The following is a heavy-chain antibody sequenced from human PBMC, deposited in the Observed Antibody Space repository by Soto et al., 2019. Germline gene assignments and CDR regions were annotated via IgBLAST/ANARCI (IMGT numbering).Heavy chain of an antibody. CDR1: GFTLSSYD. J-gene: IGHJ6*02. Sequence: EVQLVESGGGLVQPGGSLRLSCAASGFTLSSYDIHWVRQATGEGLAWVSGIGSGGDTHYADSVKGRFIISREDGKNSLYLQMNKLRVGDTGVYYCTRKTPPTGMEVWGQGATVTVSS. V-gene: IGHV3-13*01. CDR2: IGSGGDT. CDR3: TRKTPPTGMEV. D-gene: IGHD3-9*01.